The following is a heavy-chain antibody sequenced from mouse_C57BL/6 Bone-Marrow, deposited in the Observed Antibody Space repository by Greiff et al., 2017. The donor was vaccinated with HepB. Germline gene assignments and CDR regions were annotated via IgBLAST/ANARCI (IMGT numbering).Heavy chain of an antibody. V-gene: IGHV1-59*01. CDR1: GYTFTSYW. CDR2: IDPSDSYT. Sequence: VQLQQPGAELVRPGTSVKLSCKASGYTFTSYWMHWVKQRPGQGLEWIGVIDPSDSYTNYNQKFKGKATLTVDTSSSTAYMQLSSLTSEDSAVYYCARSYYYGSPDDWGQGTTLTVSS. J-gene: IGHJ2*01. D-gene: IGHD1-1*01. CDR3: ARSYYYGSPDD.